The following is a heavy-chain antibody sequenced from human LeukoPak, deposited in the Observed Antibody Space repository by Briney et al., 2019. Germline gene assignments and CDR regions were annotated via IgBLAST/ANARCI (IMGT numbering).Heavy chain of an antibody. CDR1: GFTFSSYA. CDR3: AKGLSSYYYYYYMDV. Sequence: SGGSPRLSCAASGFTFSSYAMSWVRQAPGKGLEWVSGISWDSSSIGYADSAKGRFTISRDNAKNSLYLQMNSLRAEDMALYYCAKGLSSYYYYYYMDVWGKGTTVTVSS. V-gene: IGHV3-9*03. D-gene: IGHD2/OR15-2a*01. CDR2: ISWDSSSI. J-gene: IGHJ6*03.